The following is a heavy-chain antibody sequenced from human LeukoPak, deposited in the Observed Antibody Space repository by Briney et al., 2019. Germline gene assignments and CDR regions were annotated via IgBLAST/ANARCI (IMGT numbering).Heavy chain of an antibody. CDR2: IYSGGST. V-gene: IGHV3-66*01. Sequence: GGSLRLSCAASGFTVSSNYMSWVRQAPGKGLEWVAVIYSGGSTYFADSVKGRFTISRDNSKNMLYLQMNSLRAEDTAVYYCARGSSSSWYVYDYWGQGTLVTVSS. CDR1: GFTVSSNY. J-gene: IGHJ4*02. D-gene: IGHD6-13*01. CDR3: ARGSSSSWYVYDY.